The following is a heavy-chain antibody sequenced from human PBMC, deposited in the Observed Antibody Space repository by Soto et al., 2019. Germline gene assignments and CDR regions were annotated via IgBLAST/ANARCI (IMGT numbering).Heavy chain of an antibody. CDR3: AARKQAYCGGDCYSLDY. Sequence: PSETLSLTCTVSGGPISSYYWSWIRQPPGKGLEWIGYIYYSGSTNYNPSLKSRVTISVDTSKNQFSLKLSSVTAADTAVYYCAARKQAYCGGDCYSLDYWGQGTLVTVSS. D-gene: IGHD2-21*02. J-gene: IGHJ4*02. CDR2: IYYSGST. CDR1: GGPISSYY. V-gene: IGHV4-59*01.